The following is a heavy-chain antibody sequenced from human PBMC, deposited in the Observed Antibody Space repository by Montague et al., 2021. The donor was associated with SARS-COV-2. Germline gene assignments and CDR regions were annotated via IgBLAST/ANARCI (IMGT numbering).Heavy chain of an antibody. CDR3: ARDQTVLEWIWYGMDV. D-gene: IGHD3-3*01. J-gene: IGHJ6*02. CDR2: IDHSGKT. CDR1: GGSFSTYY. V-gene: IGHV4-34*01. Sequence: SETLSLTCAAYGGSFSTYYWAWIRQSPGKGLEWIGNIDHSGKTNYNPSXXGRVSISVDTSSSQFSLYLTSVTAADAAVYYCARDQTVLEWIWYGMDVWGPGTTVTVSS.